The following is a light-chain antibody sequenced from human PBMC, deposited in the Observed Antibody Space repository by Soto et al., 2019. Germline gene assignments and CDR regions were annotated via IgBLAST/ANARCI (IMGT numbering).Light chain of an antibody. J-gene: IGKJ1*01. Sequence: EIVLTQSPATLSLSPGERATLSCRASQSVRSNLAWYQQKPGQAPRLLISGASNRATGIPDRFSGSGSGTDFTLTISRLEPEDFAVYYCQQYGNSPRTFGQGTKVDIK. CDR2: GAS. CDR3: QQYGNSPRT. CDR1: QSVRSN. V-gene: IGKV3-20*01.